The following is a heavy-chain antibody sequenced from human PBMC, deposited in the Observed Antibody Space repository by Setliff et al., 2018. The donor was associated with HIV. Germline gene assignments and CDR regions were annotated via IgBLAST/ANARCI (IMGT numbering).Heavy chain of an antibody. Sequence: GGSLRLSCVASGFTFSNYYMSWVRQAPGKGLEWVAHIKDDGSETYYGDSVRGQFTLSRDNAKNSVFLQMNSLRVDDTAIYYCAREGGGYDFTLYYYSYGLDVWGQGTTVTVSS. CDR2: IKDDGSET. J-gene: IGHJ6*02. CDR3: AREGGGYDFTLYYYSYGLDV. V-gene: IGHV3-7*01. D-gene: IGHD2-15*01. CDR1: GFTFSNYY.